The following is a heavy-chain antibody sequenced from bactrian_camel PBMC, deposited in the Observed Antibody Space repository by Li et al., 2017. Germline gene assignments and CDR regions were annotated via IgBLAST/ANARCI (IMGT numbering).Heavy chain of an antibody. CDR3: AASSVSGTRTGDRWFYWYEF. D-gene: IGHD3*01. J-gene: IGHJ4*01. Sequence: HVQLVESGGGSVQSGGSLRLSCAASGYTYSSYCMAWFRQAPGKELEGVAAIRTGGIRTGGGTTYYAASVKERFTISYDDAKRAAYLQMNSLKVEDTGMYYCAASSVSGTRTGDRWFYWYEFWGQGTQVTVS. V-gene: IGHV3S1*01. CDR1: GYTYSSYC. CDR2: IRTGGIRTGGGTT.